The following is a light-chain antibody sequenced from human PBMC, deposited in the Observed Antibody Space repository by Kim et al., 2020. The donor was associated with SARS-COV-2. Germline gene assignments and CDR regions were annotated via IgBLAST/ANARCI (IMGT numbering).Light chain of an antibody. CDR2: GAS. V-gene: IGKV3-15*01. J-gene: IGKJ4*01. CDR3: QQYNEWPLT. Sequence: ASPGERVTLSCRASQNVGSNLAWYQQKPGQAPRLLIYGASTRATGIPARSSGSGSGTEFTLTISSLQSEDFAVYYCQQYNEWPLTFGGGTKVDIK. CDR1: QNVGSN.